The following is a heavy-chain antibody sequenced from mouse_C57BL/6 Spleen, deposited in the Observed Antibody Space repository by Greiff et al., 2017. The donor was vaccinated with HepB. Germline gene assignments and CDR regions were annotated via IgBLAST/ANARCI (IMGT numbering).Heavy chain of an antibody. J-gene: IGHJ4*01. Sequence: QVQLKESGAELVKPGASVKLSCKASGYTFTSYWMQWVKQRPGQGLEWIGEIDPSDSYTNYNQKFKGKATLTVDTSSSTAYMQLSSLTSEDSAVYYCARNSYGSSLYAMDYWGQGTSVTVSS. CDR1: GYTFTSYW. CDR2: IDPSDSYT. CDR3: ARNSYGSSLYAMDY. D-gene: IGHD1-1*01. V-gene: IGHV1-50*01.